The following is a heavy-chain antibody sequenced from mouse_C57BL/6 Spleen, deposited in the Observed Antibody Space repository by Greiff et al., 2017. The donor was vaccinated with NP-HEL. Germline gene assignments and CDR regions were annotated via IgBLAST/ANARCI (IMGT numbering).Heavy chain of an antibody. CDR2: INPSSGYT. CDR1: GYTFTSYT. CDR3: ARRVPYGSSYEDAMDY. J-gene: IGHJ4*01. D-gene: IGHD1-1*01. V-gene: IGHV1-4*01. Sequence: QVQLQQSGAELARPGASVKMSCKASGYTFTSYTMHWVKQRPGQGLEWIGYINPSSGYTKYNQKFKDKATLTADKSSSTAYMQLSSLTSEDSAVYYCARRVPYGSSYEDAMDYWGQGTSVTVSS.